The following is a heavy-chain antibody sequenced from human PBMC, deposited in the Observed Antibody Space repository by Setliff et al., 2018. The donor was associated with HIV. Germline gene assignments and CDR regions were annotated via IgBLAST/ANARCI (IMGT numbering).Heavy chain of an antibody. CDR3: AREFLSGGSCYNY. CDR1: GFTFSNYW. J-gene: IGHJ4*02. D-gene: IGHD2-21*01. V-gene: IGHV3-7*01. Sequence: PGGSLRLSCAASGFTFSNYWMGWVRQASGKGLEWVANIKEDGSEKDYVDSVKGRFTISRDNAKNSLYLQMNSLRVEDTAVYYCAREFLSGGSCYNYWGQGTLVTVSS. CDR2: IKEDGSEK.